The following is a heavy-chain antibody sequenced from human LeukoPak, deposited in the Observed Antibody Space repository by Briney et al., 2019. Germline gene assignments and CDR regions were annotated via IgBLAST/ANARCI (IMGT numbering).Heavy chain of an antibody. D-gene: IGHD2-2*01. CDR3: AKDGGIYCGTTTCYGGFDP. CDR1: GLTFSDYG. V-gene: IGHV3-30*02. J-gene: IGHJ5*02. CDR2: IRYDGSNK. Sequence: GGSLRPSCVASGLTFSDYGMHWVRQAPGKGLEWVAFIRYDGSNKYYVDSVKGRFSVSRDNSKNTLYLQMNSLRPEDTSVYYCAKDGGIYCGTTTCYGGFDPWGQGTLVTVSS.